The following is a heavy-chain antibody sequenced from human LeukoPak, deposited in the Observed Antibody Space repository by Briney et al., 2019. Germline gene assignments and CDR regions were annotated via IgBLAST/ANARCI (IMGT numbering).Heavy chain of an antibody. Sequence: GGSLRLSCAASGFTSSSYWMSWVRQAPGKGLEWVANIKQDGGEKYYVDSVKGRFTISRDNAKNSLYLQMNSLRAEDTAVYYCARDTRDYYGSGSYYAFDIWGQGTMVTVSS. J-gene: IGHJ3*02. D-gene: IGHD3-10*01. CDR3: ARDTRDYYGSGSYYAFDI. CDR2: IKQDGGEK. CDR1: GFTSSSYW. V-gene: IGHV3-7*01.